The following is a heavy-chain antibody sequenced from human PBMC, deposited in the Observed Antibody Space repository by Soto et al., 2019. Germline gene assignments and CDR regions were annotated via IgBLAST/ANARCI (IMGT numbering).Heavy chain of an antibody. J-gene: IGHJ4*02. CDR3: VRGGFD. D-gene: IGHD3-10*01. CDR2: IYGTDTT. CDR1: GFSVSANN. V-gene: IGHV3-53*02. Sequence: EVQLVETGGDLIQPGGSLRLSCAASGFSVSANNMNWVRQAPGTGLARVSIIYGTDTTSYADSVRGRFTVSRDNSKNTVYLQMDRLRSEDTALYHCVRGGFDWGQGTLVTVSS.